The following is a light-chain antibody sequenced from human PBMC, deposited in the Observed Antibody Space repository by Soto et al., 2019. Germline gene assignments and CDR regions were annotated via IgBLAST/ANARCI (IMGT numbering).Light chain of an antibody. CDR1: QSISSW. V-gene: IGKV1-5*03. CDR2: KAS. J-gene: IGKJ1*01. CDR3: QQYNSQWT. Sequence: DIQISQAPSTLSASVGDRVSITCRASQSISSWLAWYQQKPGRAPKLLIYKASSLESGVPSRFSGSGSGTEFTLTISSLQPDDFATYYCQQYNSQWTFGQGTKVDIK.